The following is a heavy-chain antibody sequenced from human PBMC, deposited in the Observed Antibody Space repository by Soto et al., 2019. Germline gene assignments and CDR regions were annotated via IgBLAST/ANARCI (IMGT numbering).Heavy chain of an antibody. CDR1: GGSISSGGYS. CDR2: IYHSGST. V-gene: IGHV4-30-2*01. Sequence: QLQLQESGSGLVKPSQTLSLTCAVSGGSISSGGYSWSWIRQPPGKGLEWIGYIYHSGSTYYNPSTRSRVILSVDRSKNQFALKLSSVTAADTAVYDCARVPSPWGQGTLVTVSS. J-gene: IGHJ5*02. CDR3: ARVPSP.